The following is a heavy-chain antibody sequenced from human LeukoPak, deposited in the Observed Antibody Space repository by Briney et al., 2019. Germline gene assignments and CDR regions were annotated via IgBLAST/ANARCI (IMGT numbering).Heavy chain of an antibody. V-gene: IGHV4-59*12. J-gene: IGHJ3*02. CDR1: GGSISSYY. CDR2: IYYSGST. D-gene: IGHD3-22*01. CDR3: ARKGAVRDYYDSSLLDAFDI. Sequence: SETLSLTCTVSGGSISSYYWSWIRQPPGKGLEWIGYIYYSGSTNYNPSLKSRVTISVDTSKNQFSLKLSSVTAADTAVYYCARKGAVRDYYDSSLLDAFDIWGQGTMVTVSS.